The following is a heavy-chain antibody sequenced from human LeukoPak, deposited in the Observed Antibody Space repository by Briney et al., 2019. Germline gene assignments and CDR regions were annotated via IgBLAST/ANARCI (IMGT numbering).Heavy chain of an antibody. CDR2: IYSDGNT. CDR1: GFSVSSNF. J-gene: IGHJ4*02. D-gene: IGHD3-22*01. V-gene: IGHV3-53*01. Sequence: GGSLRLSCAASGFSVSSNFMSWVRQAPGKGLEWVSIIYSDGNTYYADSVEGRFTISRDNSKNTLYLQMNSLRAEDTAVYYCAKWTNTIVVVITPLFDYWGQGTLVTVSS. CDR3: AKWTNTIVVVITPLFDY.